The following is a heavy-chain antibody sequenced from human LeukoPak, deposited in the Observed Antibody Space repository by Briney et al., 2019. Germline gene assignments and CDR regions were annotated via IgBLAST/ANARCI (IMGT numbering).Heavy chain of an antibody. V-gene: IGHV3-23*01. CDR1: GFTLTNNA. Sequence: GSLRLSCAASGFTLTNNAMSWVRQAPGKGLEWVSVISGNDGSTYYAHSVKGRFTISRDNSRNTLYLQMNSLRAEDTAIYNCAKTAGGSIYGYIEYWGQGILVTVSS. CDR3: AKTAGGSIYGYIEY. J-gene: IGHJ4*02. CDR2: ISGNDGST. D-gene: IGHD3-16*02.